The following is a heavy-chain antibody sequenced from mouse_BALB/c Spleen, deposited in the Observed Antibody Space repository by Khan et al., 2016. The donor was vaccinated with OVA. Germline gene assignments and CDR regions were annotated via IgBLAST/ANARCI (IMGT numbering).Heavy chain of an antibody. D-gene: IGHD3-2*02. CDR3: TREEALYYFDY. V-gene: IGHV1-76*01. CDR1: GYTFTSYW. Sequence: QVQLQQSGAELVRPGTSVKLSCKTSGYTFTSYWIHWVKQRSGQGLEWIARIYPGTDNTYYSEKFKDKATLTAYKSSSTAYLQLSSLKSEYSSVFFCTREEALYYFDYWGQGTTLTVSS. CDR2: IYPGTDNT. J-gene: IGHJ2*01.